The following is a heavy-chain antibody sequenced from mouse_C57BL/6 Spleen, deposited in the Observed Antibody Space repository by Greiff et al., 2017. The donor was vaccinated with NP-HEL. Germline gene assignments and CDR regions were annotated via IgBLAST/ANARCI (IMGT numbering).Heavy chain of an antibody. CDR1: GFTFSSYA. J-gene: IGHJ3*01. CDR3: AREGGYYDYDGRGSWFAY. Sequence: EVQVVESGGGLVKPGGSLKLSCAASGFTFSSYAMSWVRQTPEKRLEWVATISDGGSYTYYPDNVKGRFTISRDNAKNNLYLQMSHLKSEDTAMYYCAREGGYYDYDGRGSWFAYWGQGTLVTVSA. CDR2: ISDGGSYT. V-gene: IGHV5-4*01. D-gene: IGHD2-4*01.